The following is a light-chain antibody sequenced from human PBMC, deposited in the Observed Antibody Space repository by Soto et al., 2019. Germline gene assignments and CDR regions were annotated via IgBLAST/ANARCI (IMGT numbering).Light chain of an antibody. J-gene: IGKJ4*01. V-gene: IGKV3-15*01. Sequence: EIVMTQSPATLSVSPGQRATLSCRASQSVSSNFAWYQQKPGQAPRLLIYGASTRSTGIPARFSGSGSGTEFTLTVSSLQSEDFAVYYGQHYDDCPLTGGGGTKVEIK. CDR2: GAS. CDR3: QHYDDCPLT. CDR1: QSVSSN.